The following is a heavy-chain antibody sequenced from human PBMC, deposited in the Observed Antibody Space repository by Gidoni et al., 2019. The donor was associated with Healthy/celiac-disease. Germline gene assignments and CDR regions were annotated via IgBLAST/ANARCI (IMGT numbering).Heavy chain of an antibody. CDR2: IYYSGST. J-gene: IGHJ2*01. V-gene: IGHV4-39*01. CDR3: ARLPYQLLYFWYFDL. Sequence: QLQLQESGPGLVKPSEPLSLTCTVSGGSISSSSYYWGWIRQPPGKGLEWIGSIYYSGSTYYNPSLKIRVTISVDTSKNQFSLKLSSVTAADTAVYYCARLPYQLLYFWYFDLWGRGTMVTVSS. D-gene: IGHD2-2*02. CDR1: GGSISSSSYY.